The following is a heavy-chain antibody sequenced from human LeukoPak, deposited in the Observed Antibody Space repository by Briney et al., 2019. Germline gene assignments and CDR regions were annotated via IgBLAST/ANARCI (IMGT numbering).Heavy chain of an antibody. D-gene: IGHD6-13*01. CDR3: AREVSAAGGDY. J-gene: IGHJ4*02. V-gene: IGHV4-39*07. CDR2: IYYSGST. Sequence: SETLSLTCTVSGGPISSSSYYWGWIRQPPGKGLEWIGSIYYSGSTYYNPSLKSRVTISVDTSKNQFSLKLSSVTAADTAVYYCAREVSAAGGDYWGQGTLVTVSS. CDR1: GGPISSSSYY.